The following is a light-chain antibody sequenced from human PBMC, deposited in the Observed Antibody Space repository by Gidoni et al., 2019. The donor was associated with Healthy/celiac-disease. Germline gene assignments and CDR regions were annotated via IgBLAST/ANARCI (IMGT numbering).Light chain of an antibody. CDR3: AAWDDSLNGPE. J-gene: IGLJ7*01. Sequence: QSVLTQPPSASGTPGQRVTISCSGSSSNIGSNTVNWYQQLPGTAPKLLIYSNNQRPSGVPDRFSGSNSGTSASLAISGLQSEDEADYYCAAWDDSLNGPEFGGGTQLTVL. CDR2: SNN. V-gene: IGLV1-44*01. CDR1: SSNIGSNT.